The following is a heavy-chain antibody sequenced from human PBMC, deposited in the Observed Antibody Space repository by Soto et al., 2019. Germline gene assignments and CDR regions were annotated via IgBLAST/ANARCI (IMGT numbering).Heavy chain of an antibody. V-gene: IGHV3-74*01. Sequence: GGSLRLSCGASGFTFSSSWMHWVRQAPGKGLVWVSHINSDGTDTNYADSVKGRFTISRDNAKNTVYLQMNSLRAEDTAVYYCARDWSYALNYWGQGSLVTVS. D-gene: IGHD3-16*01. J-gene: IGHJ4*02. CDR1: GFTFSSSW. CDR3: ARDWSYALNY. CDR2: INSDGTDT.